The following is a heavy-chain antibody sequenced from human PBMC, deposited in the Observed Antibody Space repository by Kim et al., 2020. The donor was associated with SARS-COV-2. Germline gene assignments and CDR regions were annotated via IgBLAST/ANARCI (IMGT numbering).Heavy chain of an antibody. CDR1: GLTFSSYG. V-gene: IGHV3-33*01. J-gene: IGHJ4*02. CDR3: ASFEYSTSSGRGY. CDR2: IWYDGRNT. Sequence: GGSLRLSCAASGLTFSSYGMNWVRQVPGKGLEWVALIWYDGRNTFYADSVKGRFTISRDNSRNTVYLLMDSLRAEDTAVYYCASFEYSTSSGRGYWGQGT. D-gene: IGHD6-6*01.